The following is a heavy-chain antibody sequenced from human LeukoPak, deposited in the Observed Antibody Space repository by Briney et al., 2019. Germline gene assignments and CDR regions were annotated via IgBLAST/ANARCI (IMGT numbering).Heavy chain of an antibody. V-gene: IGHV4-59*01. CDR3: ARDRGGGSGWTENWFDP. CDR2: IYYSGST. Sequence: SETLSFTCTVSGGSISSYYWSWIRQPPGKGLERIGYIYYSGSTNYNLSLKSRVTISVDTSKNQFSLKLSSVTAADTAVYYCARDRGGGSGWTENWFDPWGQGTLVTVSS. J-gene: IGHJ5*02. CDR1: GGSISSYY. D-gene: IGHD6-19*01.